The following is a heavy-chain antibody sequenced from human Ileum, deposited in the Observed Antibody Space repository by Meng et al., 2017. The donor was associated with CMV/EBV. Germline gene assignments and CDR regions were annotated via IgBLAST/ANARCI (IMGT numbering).Heavy chain of an antibody. J-gene: IGHJ4*02. CDR3: ARGQDNHKGGVH. CDR2: IHPSGST. D-gene: IGHD1-14*01. CDR1: DASFSDFY. V-gene: IGHV4-34*01. Sequence: VLLQLWGAGLLKPSETLSLTCDVYDASFSDFYWSWTRHLPGKGLEWIGEIHPSGSTHYNPSLESRVSISVHMSNNQFSLKVSSVTAADTAVYYCARGQDNHKGGVHWGQGTLVTVSS.